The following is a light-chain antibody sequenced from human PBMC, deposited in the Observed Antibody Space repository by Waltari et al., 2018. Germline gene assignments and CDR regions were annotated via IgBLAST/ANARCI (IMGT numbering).Light chain of an antibody. CDR2: DAS. J-gene: IGKJ5*01. V-gene: IGKV1-13*02. CDR1: QGINNA. CDR3: QQFKSFLIT. Sequence: AIQLTQSPSSLSASVGDRVTNTCRASQGINNALAWYQQKPGKAPKLLIYDASSLESGVPSRFSGSGYGTDFTLTISSLQPEDFATYYCQQFKSFLITFGQGTRLEIK.